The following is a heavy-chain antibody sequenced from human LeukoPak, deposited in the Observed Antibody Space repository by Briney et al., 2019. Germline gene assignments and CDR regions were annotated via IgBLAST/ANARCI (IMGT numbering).Heavy chain of an antibody. J-gene: IGHJ4*02. D-gene: IGHD3-16*01. Sequence: GGSLRLSCAASRFTFSSYSMNWVRQAPGKGLEWVSSVSSSSSYIYYADSVKGRFTISRDNAKNSLYLQMNSLRAEDTAVYYCARDTGTPFEGFDYWGQGTLVTVSS. CDR3: ARDTGTPFEGFDY. V-gene: IGHV3-21*01. CDR2: VSSSSSYI. CDR1: RFTFSSYS.